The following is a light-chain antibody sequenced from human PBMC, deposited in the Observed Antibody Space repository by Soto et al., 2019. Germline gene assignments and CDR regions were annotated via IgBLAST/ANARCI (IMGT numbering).Light chain of an antibody. J-gene: IGKJ1*01. CDR3: QQYGTSPGT. V-gene: IGKV1-5*01. CDR1: QSISIW. CDR2: DAS. Sequence: IKMNQSPSTLSATVGDRVTITCRARQSISIWLAWYQQKPGKAPKLLIYDASILESGVPSRFSGSGSGTEFTLTISSLQPEDFAVYYCQQYGTSPGTFGQGTKV.